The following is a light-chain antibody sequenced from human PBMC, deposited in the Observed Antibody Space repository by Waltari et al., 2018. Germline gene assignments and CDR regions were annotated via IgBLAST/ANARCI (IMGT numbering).Light chain of an antibody. Sequence: PGERATLSCRASQSVRIFLAWYQQKPGQPPRLLIYHASSRAAGIPDRFSGSGSGTDFSLTISRLEPEDFAVYYCQKYGSLPATFGQGTKVEIK. CDR2: HAS. CDR1: QSVRIF. CDR3: QKYGSLPAT. V-gene: IGKV3-20*01. J-gene: IGKJ1*01.